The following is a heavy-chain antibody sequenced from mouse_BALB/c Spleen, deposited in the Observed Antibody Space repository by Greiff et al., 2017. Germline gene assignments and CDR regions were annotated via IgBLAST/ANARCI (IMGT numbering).Heavy chain of an antibody. Sequence: VQLQQSGAELVKPGASVKLSCTASGFNIKDTYMHWVKQRPEQGLEWIGRIDPANGNTKYDPKFQGKATITTDTSTNTAYLQLSSLTSEDTAVYYCATYDYDFGGAMDYWGQGTSVTVSS. J-gene: IGHJ4*01. V-gene: IGHV14-3*02. CDR3: ATYDYDFGGAMDY. CDR2: IDPANGNT. CDR1: GFNIKDTY. D-gene: IGHD2-4*01.